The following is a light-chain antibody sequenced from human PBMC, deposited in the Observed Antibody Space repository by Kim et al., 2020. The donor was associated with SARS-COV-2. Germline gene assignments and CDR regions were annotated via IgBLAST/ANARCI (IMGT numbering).Light chain of an antibody. Sequence: ASVGDRVTITCRASQSISSYLNWYQQKPGKAPKLLIYAASSLLSGVPSGFSGSGSGTDFTLTISSLQPEDFATYYCQQSFSTPLTFGGGTKVDIK. CDR2: AAS. J-gene: IGKJ4*01. V-gene: IGKV1-39*01. CDR3: QQSFSTPLT. CDR1: QSISSY.